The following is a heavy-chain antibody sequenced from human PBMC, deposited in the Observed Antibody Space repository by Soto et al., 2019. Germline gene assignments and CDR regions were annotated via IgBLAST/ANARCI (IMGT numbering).Heavy chain of an antibody. D-gene: IGHD3-22*01. J-gene: IGHJ4*02. CDR2: IYYSGST. Sequence: SETLSLTCTVSGGSVSSGSYYWSWIRQPPGKGLEWVGYIYYSGSTNYNPSLKSRVTISVDTSKNQFSLKLSSVTAADTAVYYCARDRSYYDSSGYYRSFDYWGQGTLVTVSS. CDR1: GGSVSSGSYY. CDR3: ARDRSYYDSSGYYRSFDY. V-gene: IGHV4-61*01.